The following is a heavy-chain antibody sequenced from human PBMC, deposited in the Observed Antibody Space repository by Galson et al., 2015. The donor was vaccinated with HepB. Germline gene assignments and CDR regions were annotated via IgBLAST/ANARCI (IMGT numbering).Heavy chain of an antibody. CDR1: GFTFSSYA. V-gene: IGHV3-23*01. CDR2: ISGSGGYT. CDR3: AKVPEPGSCWRGDY. D-gene: IGHD6-19*01. Sequence: LRLSCAASGFTFSSYAMNWVRQAPGKGLEWVSTISGSGGYTYYADSVKGRFTISRDNSKNTLYLQMNSLRAEDTAVYYCAKVPEPGSCWRGDYWGQGTLVTVSS. J-gene: IGHJ4*02.